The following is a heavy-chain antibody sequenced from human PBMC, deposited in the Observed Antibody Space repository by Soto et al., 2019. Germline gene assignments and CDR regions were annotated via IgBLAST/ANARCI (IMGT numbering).Heavy chain of an antibody. J-gene: IGHJ4*02. Sequence: PGGSLRLSCAASGFTFSSYGMHWVRQAPGKGLEWVAVIWYDGSNKYYADSVKGRFTISRDNSKNTLYLQMNSLRAEDTAVYYCARDDSAVVAAVDYWGQGTLVTVSS. V-gene: IGHV3-33*01. CDR1: GFTFSSYG. CDR3: ARDDSAVVAAVDY. CDR2: IWYDGSNK. D-gene: IGHD2-15*01.